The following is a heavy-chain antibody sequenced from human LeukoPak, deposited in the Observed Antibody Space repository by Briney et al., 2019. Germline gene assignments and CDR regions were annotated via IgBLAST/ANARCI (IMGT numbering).Heavy chain of an antibody. Sequence: GESLKISCKGSGYNFTNYWIDWVRQIPGKGLEWMEIIYPGDSDTRYSPSFQGQVTFSADESISTAYLQWSSLKASDTAIYYCARRSSIAPRLFDYWGQGSLVTVSS. CDR1: GYNFTNYW. D-gene: IGHD6-6*01. J-gene: IGHJ4*02. CDR2: IYPGDSDT. V-gene: IGHV5-51*01. CDR3: ARRSSIAPRLFDY.